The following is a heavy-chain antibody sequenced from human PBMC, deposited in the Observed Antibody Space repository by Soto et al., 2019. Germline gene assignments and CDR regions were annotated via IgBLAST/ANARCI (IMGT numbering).Heavy chain of an antibody. V-gene: IGHV3-33*01. CDR2: IWYDGSNK. CDR1: GFTFSSYG. CDR3: ARDLMFYLGHGGYYFDY. J-gene: IGHJ4*02. D-gene: IGHD7-27*01. Sequence: QVQLVESGGGVVQPGRSLRLSCAASGFTFSSYGMHWVRQAPGKGLEWVAVIWYDGSNKYYADSVKGRFTISRDNSKNPLYLQMNSLRAEDTAVYYCARDLMFYLGHGGYYFDYWGQGTLVTVSS.